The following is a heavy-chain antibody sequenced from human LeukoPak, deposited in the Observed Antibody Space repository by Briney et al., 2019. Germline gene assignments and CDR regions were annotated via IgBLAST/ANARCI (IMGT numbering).Heavy chain of an antibody. CDR3: ARARIQLWSRGGMDV. CDR2: MNPNSGNT. Sequence: GSVKVSCKASGYTFTSYDINWVRQATGQGLEWMGWMNPNSGNTGYAQKFQGRVTITRDTSASTAYMELSSLRSEDTAVYYCARARIQLWSRGGMDVWGQGTTVTVSS. D-gene: IGHD5-18*01. CDR1: GYTFTSYD. J-gene: IGHJ6*02. V-gene: IGHV1-8*01.